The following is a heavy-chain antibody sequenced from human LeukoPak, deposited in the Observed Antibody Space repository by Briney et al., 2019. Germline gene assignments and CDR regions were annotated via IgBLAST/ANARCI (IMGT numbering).Heavy chain of an antibody. D-gene: IGHD2/OR15-2a*01. J-gene: IGHJ4*02. V-gene: IGHV3-33*01. CDR3: ARDPTQYTTAWYSDY. CDR1: GFSFSAYG. Sequence: GRSLRLSCTASGFSFSAYGMHWVRQAPGKGLEWVAVIWYDGSSQYYADSVKGRFTISRDNSKNTLFLQMNSLRAEDTAVYYCARDPTQYTTAWYSDYWGQGTLVTVSS. CDR2: IWYDGSSQ.